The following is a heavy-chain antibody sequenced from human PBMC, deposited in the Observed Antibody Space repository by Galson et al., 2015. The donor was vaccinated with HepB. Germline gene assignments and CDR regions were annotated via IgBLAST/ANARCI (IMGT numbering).Heavy chain of an antibody. CDR3: ASGYFYDPSTHKY. D-gene: IGHD3-22*01. V-gene: IGHV3-21*01. Sequence: SLRLSCAASGFTFSSYSMNWVRQAPGKGLEWVSSISSSSSYIYYADSVKGRFTISRDNAKNSLYLQMNSLRAEDTAVYFCASGYFYDPSTHKYWGQGTLVTVSS. CDR1: GFTFSSYS. CDR2: ISSSSSYI. J-gene: IGHJ4*02.